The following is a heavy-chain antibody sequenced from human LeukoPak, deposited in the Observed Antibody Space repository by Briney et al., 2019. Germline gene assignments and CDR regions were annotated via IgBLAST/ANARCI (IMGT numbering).Heavy chain of an antibody. D-gene: IGHD5-24*01. V-gene: IGHV3-74*01. CDR3: ARGRNGFFDY. CDR2: INSDGGRT. Sequence: GGSLRLSCSASGFTFSTSWMHWVRQAPGKGLVWVSQINSDGGRTRYADSVKGRLTISRDNAKNTVYLQMNSLRTDDTAMYYCARGRNGFFDYWGHGTLVTVSS. CDR1: GFTFSTSW. J-gene: IGHJ4*01.